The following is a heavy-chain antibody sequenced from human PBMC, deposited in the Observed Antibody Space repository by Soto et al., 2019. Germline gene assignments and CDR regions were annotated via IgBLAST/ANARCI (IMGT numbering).Heavy chain of an antibody. CDR1: GYTFTSYY. CDR3: ARYCSGGSCPYYFDY. V-gene: IGHV1-46*01. D-gene: IGHD2-15*01. J-gene: IGHJ4*02. Sequence: ASVKVSCKASGYTFTSYYMHWVRQAPGQGLEWMGIINPSGGSTSYAQKFQGRVTMTRDTSTSTVYMELSSLRSEDTAVYYCARYCSGGSCPYYFDYWGQGTLVTVSS. CDR2: INPSGGST.